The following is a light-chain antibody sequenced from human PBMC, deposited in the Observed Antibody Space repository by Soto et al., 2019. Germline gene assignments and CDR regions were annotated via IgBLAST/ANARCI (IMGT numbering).Light chain of an antibody. Sequence: EIVLTQSPGTLSLSPGERATLSCRASQSVSSGYLAWYQRRPGQAPRLLIYLASTRATGIPDRFSGSGSGTDFTLTISRLEPEDFEVYYCQQYGTSVRTFGQGTKVEIK. J-gene: IGKJ1*01. CDR3: QQYGTSVRT. CDR1: QSVSSGY. V-gene: IGKV3-20*01. CDR2: LAS.